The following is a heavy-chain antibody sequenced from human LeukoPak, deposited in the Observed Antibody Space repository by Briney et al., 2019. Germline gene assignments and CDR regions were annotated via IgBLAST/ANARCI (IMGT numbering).Heavy chain of an antibody. CDR3: AQISEGFDWLSGGFDP. D-gene: IGHD3-9*01. CDR2: INHSGST. Sequence: PSETLSLTCAVYGGSFSGYYWSWIRQPPGKGLEWIGEINHSGSTNYNPSLKSRVTISVDTSKNQFSLKLSSVTAADTAVYYCAQISEGFDWLSGGFDPWGQGTLVTVSS. CDR1: GGSFSGYY. V-gene: IGHV4-34*01. J-gene: IGHJ5*02.